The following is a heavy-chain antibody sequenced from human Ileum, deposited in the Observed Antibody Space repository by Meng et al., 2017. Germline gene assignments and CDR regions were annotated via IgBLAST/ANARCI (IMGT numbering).Heavy chain of an antibody. Sequence: LVTPSEPLATTVTFSVGPINSSIYYWAWIRQPPGKGLEWIGSIYYSGSTYYNPSLKSRVTISVDTSKNQFSLKLSSVTAADTAVYYCASPVGEMATTEDWYFDLWGRGTLVTVSS. CDR2: IYYSGST. CDR3: ASPVGEMATTEDWYFDL. V-gene: IGHV4-39*07. D-gene: IGHD5-24*01. J-gene: IGHJ2*01. CDR1: VGPINSSIYY.